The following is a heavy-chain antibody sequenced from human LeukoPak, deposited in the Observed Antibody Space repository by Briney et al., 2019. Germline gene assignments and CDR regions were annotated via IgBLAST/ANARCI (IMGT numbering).Heavy chain of an antibody. J-gene: IGHJ6*02. CDR2: IYYSGST. CDR1: GGSISSYY. CDR3: ARAPYSNYDDYYYGMDV. Sequence: PSETLSLTCTVSGGSISSYYWSWVRQPPGKGLEWIGYIYYSGSTNYNPSPKSRVTISVDTSKNQFSLKLSSVTAADTAVYYCARAPYSNYDDYYYGMDVWGQGTTVTVSS. V-gene: IGHV4-59*01. D-gene: IGHD4-11*01.